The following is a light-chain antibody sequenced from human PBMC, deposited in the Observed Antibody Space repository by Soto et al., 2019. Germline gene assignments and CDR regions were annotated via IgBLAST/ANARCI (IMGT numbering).Light chain of an antibody. V-gene: IGKV3-20*01. CDR3: QQFDSSLLT. Sequence: EIVLTQSPGTLSLSPWERATLSCRASQSVSDNYLAWYQQKPGRAPRLLIYAAFRRATGIPDRFSGSGSGTDFTLTINGLEPEDFAVYYCQQFDSSLLTFGGVTNVDI. J-gene: IGKJ4*01. CDR2: AAF. CDR1: QSVSDNY.